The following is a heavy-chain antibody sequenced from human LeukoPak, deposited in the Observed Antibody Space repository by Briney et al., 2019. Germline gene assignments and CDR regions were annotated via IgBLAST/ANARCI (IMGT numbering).Heavy chain of an antibody. V-gene: IGHV4-38-2*02. J-gene: IGHJ4*02. CDR1: GFSITTDYY. Sequence: SETLSLTCTVSGFSITTDYYWAWIRPPPGKGLEWIGTIFRIGSTYYNPSLKSRVTISVDTSKNQFSLKLSSVTAADTALYYCARVIDVAAAGYLDSWGQGTQVTVSS. CDR2: IFRIGST. D-gene: IGHD6-13*01. CDR3: ARVIDVAAAGYLDS.